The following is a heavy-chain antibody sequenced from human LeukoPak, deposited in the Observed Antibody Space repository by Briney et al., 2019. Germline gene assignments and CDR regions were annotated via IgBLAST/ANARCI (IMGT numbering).Heavy chain of an antibody. V-gene: IGHV3-33*01. CDR2: IWFDGSNE. CDR1: GFTFSSYG. J-gene: IGHJ3*02. Sequence: GGSLRLSCAASGFTFSSYGMHWVRQAPGKGLEWVAVIWFDGSNEDYADSVKGRLTISRDNSKNTLYLQMNSLRAEDTAVYYCARDLGPLGQDAFDIWGQGTMVTVSS. CDR3: ARDLGPLGQDAFDI. D-gene: IGHD3-10*01.